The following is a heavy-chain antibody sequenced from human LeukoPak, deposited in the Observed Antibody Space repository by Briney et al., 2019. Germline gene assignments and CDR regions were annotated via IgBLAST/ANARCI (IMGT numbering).Heavy chain of an antibody. V-gene: IGHV3-23*01. CDR3: AKTNYYDSSGYGSEGAFDI. J-gene: IGHJ3*02. CDR2: ISGSGGST. D-gene: IGHD3-22*01. CDR1: GFTFSSYA. Sequence: GGSLRLSCAASGFTFSSYAMSWVRQAPGKGLEWVSAISGSGGSTYYADSVKGRFTISRDNSKNTLCLQMNSLRAEDTAVYYCAKTNYYDSSGYGSEGAFDIWGQGTMVTVSS.